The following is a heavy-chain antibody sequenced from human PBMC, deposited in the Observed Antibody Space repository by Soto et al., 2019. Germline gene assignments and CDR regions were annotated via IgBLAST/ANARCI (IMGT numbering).Heavy chain of an antibody. CDR3: ARVQFYACSGNYHNLMFEP. CDR1: GGSLSAGCYS. V-gene: IGHV4-30-2*01. J-gene: IGHJ5*02. D-gene: IGHD3-10*02. Sequence: SETLSLMCTDIGGSLSAGCYSWSWIRQPPGGSLGGVGYVDHSGTCLYYCSLKTRLTIATXRSNTKFSLTLKSVTAADTAAYYCARVQFYACSGNYHNLMFEPWGQGTQVTVSS. CDR2: VDHSGTC.